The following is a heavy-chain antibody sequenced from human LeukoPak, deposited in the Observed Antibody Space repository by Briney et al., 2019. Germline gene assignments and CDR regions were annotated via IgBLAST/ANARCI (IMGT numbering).Heavy chain of an antibody. Sequence: GRSLRLSCAASGFTFSDYYMSWIRQAPGKGLEWVSYISSGSSYTNNADSVKGRFTISRDNAKNYLYLQMNSLRAEDTAVYYCARGRQPDCWGQGTLVTVSS. J-gene: IGHJ4*02. V-gene: IGHV3-11*05. CDR3: ARGRQPDC. CDR2: ISSGSSYT. CDR1: GFTFSDYY. D-gene: IGHD2-2*01.